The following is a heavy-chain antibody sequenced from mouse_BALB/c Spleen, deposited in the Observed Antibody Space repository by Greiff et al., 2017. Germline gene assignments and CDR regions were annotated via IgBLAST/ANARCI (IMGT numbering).Heavy chain of an antibody. CDR1: AVDFSRYW. CDR2: INPDSSTI. J-gene: IGHJ2*01. D-gene: IGHD1-1*01. V-gene: IGHV4-1*02. Sequence: SAPAVDFSRYWMSWVRQAPGKGLEWIGEINPDSSTINYTPSLKDKFIISRDNAKNTLYLQMSKVRSEDTALYYCARNYGSSRYFDYWGQGTTLTVSS. CDR3: ARNYGSSRYFDY.